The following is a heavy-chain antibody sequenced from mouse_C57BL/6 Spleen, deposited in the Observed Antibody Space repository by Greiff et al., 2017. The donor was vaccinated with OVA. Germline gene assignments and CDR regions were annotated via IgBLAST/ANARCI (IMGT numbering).Heavy chain of an antibody. CDR3: AKSDY. V-gene: IGHV1-82*01. J-gene: IGHJ2*01. CDR2: FYPGDGDT. Sequence: QVQLQQSGPELVNPGASVKISCKASGYAFSSSWMNWVKQRPGRGLGWMGRFYPGDGDTNYNGKFKGKATLTEDKSSSTAYMQLSSLASEDSAVYFCAKSDYWGQGTTLTVAS. CDR1: GYAFSSSW.